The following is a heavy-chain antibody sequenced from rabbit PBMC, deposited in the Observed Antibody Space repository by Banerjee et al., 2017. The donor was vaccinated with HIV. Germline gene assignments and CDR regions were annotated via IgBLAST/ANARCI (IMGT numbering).Heavy chain of an antibody. Sequence: QEQLVESGGGLVQPGGSLKLSCKASGFDFSSYEVSWVGQPPGKGLEWSGYISTGDGSTYYASWAKGRFTISKTSSTTVTLQMTSLTAADTATYFCARDLAGVTGWNFGLWGPGTLVTVS. CDR2: ISTGDGST. V-gene: IGHV1S45*01. J-gene: IGHJ6*01. CDR3: ARDLAGVTGWNFGL. CDR1: GFDFSSYEV. D-gene: IGHD4-1*01.